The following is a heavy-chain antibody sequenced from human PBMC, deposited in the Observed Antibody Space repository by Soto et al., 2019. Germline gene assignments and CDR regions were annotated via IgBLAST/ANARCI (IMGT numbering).Heavy chain of an antibody. CDR1: GFTFSSYG. CDR3: AKDLVGYYDSSGLDY. V-gene: IGHV3-30*18. D-gene: IGHD3-22*01. Sequence: QVQLVESGGGVVQPGRSLRLSCAASGFTFSSYGMHWVRQAPGKGLEWVAVISYDGSNKYYADSVKGRFTISRDNSKNTLYLQMNSLRAEDTALYYCAKDLVGYYDSSGLDYWGQGTLVTVSS. CDR2: ISYDGSNK. J-gene: IGHJ4*02.